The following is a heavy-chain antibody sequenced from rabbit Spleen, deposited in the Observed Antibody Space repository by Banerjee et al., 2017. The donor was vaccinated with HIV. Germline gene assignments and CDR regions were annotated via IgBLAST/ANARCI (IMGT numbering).Heavy chain of an antibody. CDR3: ARAGDGMGGYAAEFTL. D-gene: IGHD6-1*01. Sequence: QQQLEESGGGLVKPGGTLTLTCKASGIDFSSDSYMCWVRQAPGKGLEWIACIEAGSSGFTYFASWAKGRFTISKRSSTTVTLQVTSLTVADTATYFCARAGDGMGGYAAEFTLWGPGTLVTVS. V-gene: IGHV1S45*01. CDR1: GIDFSSDSY. CDR2: IEAGSSGFT. J-gene: IGHJ4*01.